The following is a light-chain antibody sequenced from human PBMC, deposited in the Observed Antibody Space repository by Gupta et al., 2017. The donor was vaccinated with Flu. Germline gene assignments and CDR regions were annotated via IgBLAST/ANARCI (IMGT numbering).Light chain of an antibody. CDR3: QQYKSYSWT. CDR2: KAS. V-gene: IGKV1-5*03. CDR1: QSISSW. Sequence: GDKVTITCRASQSISSWLSWYQQKPGKTPKHLIYKASSLESGVPSRFIGSGSGTEFTLTISSLQPDDFSTYYCQQYKSYSWTFGQGTKVEIK. J-gene: IGKJ1*01.